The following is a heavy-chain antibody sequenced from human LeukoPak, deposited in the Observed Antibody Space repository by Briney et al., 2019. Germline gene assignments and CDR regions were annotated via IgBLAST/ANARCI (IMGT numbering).Heavy chain of an antibody. Sequence: GRSLRLSCAASGFTFSSYAMSWVRQAPGKGLGWVSAISGSGGSTYYADSVKGRFTISRDNSKNTLYLQMNSLRAEDTAVYYCSKVKGRGYNWNYYCDYWGQGTLVTVSS. CDR1: GFTFSSYA. CDR3: SKVKGRGYNWNYYCDY. J-gene: IGHJ4*02. D-gene: IGHD1-7*01. CDR2: ISGSGGST. V-gene: IGHV3-23*01.